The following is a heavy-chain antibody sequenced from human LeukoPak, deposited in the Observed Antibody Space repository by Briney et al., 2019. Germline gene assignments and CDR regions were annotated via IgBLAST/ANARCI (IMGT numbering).Heavy chain of an antibody. V-gene: IGHV3-23*01. D-gene: IGHD3-10*01. J-gene: IGHJ4*02. CDR3: AKDLGLWFGELPNPFDY. Sequence: GGSLRLSCAASGFTFSSYAMSWVRQAPGKGLEWVSAISGSGGSTYYADSVKGRFTISRDNSKNTLYLQMNSLRAEDTAVYYCAKDLGLWFGELPNPFDYWGQGTLVTVSS. CDR2: ISGSGGST. CDR1: GFTFSSYA.